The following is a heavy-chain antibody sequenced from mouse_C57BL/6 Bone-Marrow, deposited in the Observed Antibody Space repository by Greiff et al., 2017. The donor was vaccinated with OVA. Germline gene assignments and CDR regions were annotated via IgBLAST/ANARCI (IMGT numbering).Heavy chain of an antibody. CDR1: GISITTGNYR. V-gene: IGHV3-5*01. D-gene: IGHD2-1*01. Sequence: EVKLMESGPGLVKPSQTVFLTCTVTGISITTGNYRWSWIRQFPGNKLEWIGYIYYSGTITYTPSLTSRPTITRDTPKNQFFLEMNALTAEDTATYYGARENGNYPYYLDYWGQGTTLTVSS. CDR3: ARENGNYPYYLDY. CDR2: IYYSGTI. J-gene: IGHJ2*01.